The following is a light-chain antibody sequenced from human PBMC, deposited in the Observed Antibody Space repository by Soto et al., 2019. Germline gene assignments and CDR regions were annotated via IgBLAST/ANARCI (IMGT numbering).Light chain of an antibody. V-gene: IGKV3-20*01. CDR2: GAS. CDR3: QQHRT. CDR1: QSVTSSY. J-gene: IGKJ1*01. Sequence: ETVMTQSPATLSVSPGERATLSCRASQSVTSSYLTWYQQKPGQAPRLLIYGASSRAAGIPDRFTGSGSGTEFTLTISRLGPEDFAVYFCQQHRTFGQGTKVDIK.